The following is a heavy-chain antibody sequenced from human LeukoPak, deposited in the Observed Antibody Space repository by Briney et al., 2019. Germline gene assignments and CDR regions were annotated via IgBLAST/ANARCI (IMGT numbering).Heavy chain of an antibody. Sequence: GGSLRLSCAASGFTVSTNYMSWVRQAPGKGLEWVSVMYSGGTTYYADSVKGRFTTSRDNSKNTLYLQMNSLRVDDTALYYCARDTAAFDIWGQGTMVTVSS. CDR3: ARDTAAFDI. J-gene: IGHJ3*02. D-gene: IGHD5-18*01. CDR1: GFTVSTNY. V-gene: IGHV3-53*01. CDR2: MYSGGTT.